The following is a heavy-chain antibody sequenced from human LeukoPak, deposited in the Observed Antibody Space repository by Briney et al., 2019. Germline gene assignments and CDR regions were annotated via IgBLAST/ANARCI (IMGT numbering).Heavy chain of an antibody. Sequence: SETLSLTCAVYGGSFGGYYWSWIRQPPGKGLEWIGEINHSGSTNYNPSLKSRVTISVDTSKNQFSLKLSSVTAADTAVYYCAREENIAVAGIDIWGQGTMVTVSS. D-gene: IGHD6-19*01. CDR2: INHSGST. CDR3: AREENIAVAGIDI. J-gene: IGHJ3*02. V-gene: IGHV4-34*01. CDR1: GGSFGGYY.